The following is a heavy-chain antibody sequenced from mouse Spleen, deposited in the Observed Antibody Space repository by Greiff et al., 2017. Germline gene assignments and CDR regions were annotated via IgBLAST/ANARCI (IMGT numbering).Heavy chain of an antibody. V-gene: IGHV1-80*01. CDR1: GYAFSSYW. CDR2: IYPGDGDT. J-gene: IGHJ3*01. CDR3: GRADYGLAY. Sequence: VQLQQSGAELVKPWASVKISCKASGYAFSSYWVNWVKQRPGKGLEWIVQIYPGDGDTNYTGKFKGLATLTEDKSSRTAYMKNSSQTSEESAVYFCGRADYGLAYWGQGTRVTVSA. D-gene: IGHD1-1*02.